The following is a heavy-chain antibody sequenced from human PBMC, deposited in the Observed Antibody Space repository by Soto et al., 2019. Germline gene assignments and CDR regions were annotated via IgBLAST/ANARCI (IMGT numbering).Heavy chain of an antibody. V-gene: IGHV3-48*02. D-gene: IGHD2-15*01. J-gene: IGHJ6*02. Sequence: GGSLRLSCAASGFTFSSYSMNWVRQAPGKGLEWVSYISSSSSTIYDADSVKGRFTISRDNAKNSLYLQMNSLRDEDTAVYYCARDIIGYCSGGSCYYYYYGMDVWGQGTTVTVSS. CDR1: GFTFSSYS. CDR2: ISSSSSTI. CDR3: ARDIIGYCSGGSCYYYYYGMDV.